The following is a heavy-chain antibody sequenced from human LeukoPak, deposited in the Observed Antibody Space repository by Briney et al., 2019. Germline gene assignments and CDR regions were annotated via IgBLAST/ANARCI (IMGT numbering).Heavy chain of an antibody. CDR1: GGTFSAYY. Sequence: SETLSLTCGVYGGTFSAYYWSWIRQPPGKGLEWIGEISPSGSTTNYNPSLKNRVTISVDTSKNQFSLQLKSVTAADTAVYYCARDPRKLDDFDYWGQGTLVTVSS. D-gene: IGHD3-3*01. V-gene: IGHV4-34*01. CDR2: ISPSGSTT. J-gene: IGHJ4*02. CDR3: ARDPRKLDDFDY.